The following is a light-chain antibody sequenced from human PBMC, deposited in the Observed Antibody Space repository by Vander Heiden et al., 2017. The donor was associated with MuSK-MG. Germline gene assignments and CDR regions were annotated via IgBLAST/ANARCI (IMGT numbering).Light chain of an antibody. CDR2: KDN. Sequence: SYELTQPPSVSVSPAQTARITCSGDAFPPQYYYWYQQKPGQAAVLVIFKDNERASGIPERFSGSTSGTTATLTISGAQAEDEAEYYCQSADENGFFVFGGGTMVTVL. V-gene: IGLV3-25*03. CDR3: QSADENGFFV. CDR1: AFPPQY. J-gene: IGLJ1*01.